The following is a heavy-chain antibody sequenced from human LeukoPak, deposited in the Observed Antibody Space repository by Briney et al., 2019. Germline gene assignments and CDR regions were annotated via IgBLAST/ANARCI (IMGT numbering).Heavy chain of an antibody. J-gene: IGHJ4*02. CDR3: ARGGSGWYSTIQPGLDY. V-gene: IGHV3-30-3*01. Sequence: GGSLRLSCAASGFTFSSYAMHWVRQAPGKGLEWVAVISYDGSNKYYADSVKGRFTISRDNAKNSLYLQMNSLRAEDTAVYYCARGGSGWYSTIQPGLDYWGQGTLVTVSS. CDR2: ISYDGSNK. D-gene: IGHD6-19*01. CDR1: GFTFSSYA.